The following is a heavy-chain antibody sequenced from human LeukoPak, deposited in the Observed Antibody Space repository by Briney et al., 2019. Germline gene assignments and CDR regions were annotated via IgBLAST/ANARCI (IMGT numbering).Heavy chain of an antibody. Sequence: GGSLRLSCAASGFTFSTYWMHWVRQVPGKGLVWVSRIDSDGRSTNYADSVKGRFTMSRDNAKNTLYLQMNSLRAEDTAVYYCARIAVAGGEDYFDYWGQGTLVTVSS. D-gene: IGHD6-19*01. J-gene: IGHJ4*02. CDR1: GFTFSTYW. V-gene: IGHV3-74*01. CDR3: ARIAVAGGEDYFDY. CDR2: IDSDGRST.